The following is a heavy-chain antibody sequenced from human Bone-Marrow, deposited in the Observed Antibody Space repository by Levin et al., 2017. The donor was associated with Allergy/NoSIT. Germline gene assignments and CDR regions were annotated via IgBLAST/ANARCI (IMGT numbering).Heavy chain of an antibody. CDR1: GFTFSSYG. V-gene: IGHV3-33*01. Sequence: SCAASGFTFSSYGMHWVRQAPGKGLEWVAVIWFDGSNKYYADSVKGRFTISRDNPKNTLYLQVNSLRAEDTAVYYCARGAADVTYYYYYYMDVWGKGTTVTVSS. CDR3: ARGAADVTYYYYYYMDV. J-gene: IGHJ6*03. CDR2: IWFDGSNK. D-gene: IGHD6-13*01.